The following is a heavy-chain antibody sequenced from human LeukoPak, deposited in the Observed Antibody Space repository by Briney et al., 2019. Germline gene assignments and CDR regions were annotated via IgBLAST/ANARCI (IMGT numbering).Heavy chain of an antibody. CDR3: ARGGNIWSGLSGRNWFDP. CDR2: VNHSGST. CDR1: GGSFRGYY. V-gene: IGHV4-34*01. J-gene: IGHJ5*02. D-gene: IGHD3-3*01. Sequence: SETLSLTCAVYGGSFRGYYWSWIRQPPGTGLEWIGEVNHSGSTNYNPSLKSRVTISGDTSNNQFSLRLSSVTAADTAVYYCARGGNIWSGLSGRNWFDPWDQGTLVTVSS.